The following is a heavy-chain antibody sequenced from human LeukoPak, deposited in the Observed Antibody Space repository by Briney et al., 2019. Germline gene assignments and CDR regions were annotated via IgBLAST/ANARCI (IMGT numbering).Heavy chain of an antibody. CDR2: IIPILGIA. CDR1: GGTFSSYA. V-gene: IGHV1-69*04. J-gene: IGHJ6*02. Sequence: GSSVKVSCKASGGTFSSYAISWVRQAPGQGLEWMGRIIPILGIANYAQKFQGRVTITADKSTSTAYMELSSLRSEDTAVYYCARQGFLAKFGTFYYYGMDVWGQGTTVTVSS. D-gene: IGHD3-3*01. CDR3: ARQGFLAKFGTFYYYGMDV.